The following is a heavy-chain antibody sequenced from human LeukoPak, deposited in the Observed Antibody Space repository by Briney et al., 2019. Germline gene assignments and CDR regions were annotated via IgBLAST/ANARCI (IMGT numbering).Heavy chain of an antibody. CDR2: ISGSGGST. CDR3: AKKGRRVFGVVKNWFAP. V-gene: IGHV3-23*01. CDR1: GFTFSSYA. Sequence: AGGSLRLSCAASGFTFSSYAMSWVRQAPGKGLEWVSAISGSGGSTYYADSVKGRFTISRDNSKNTLYLQMNSLRAEDTAVYYCAKKGRRVFGVVKNWFAPWGQGTLVTVSS. D-gene: IGHD3-3*01. J-gene: IGHJ5*02.